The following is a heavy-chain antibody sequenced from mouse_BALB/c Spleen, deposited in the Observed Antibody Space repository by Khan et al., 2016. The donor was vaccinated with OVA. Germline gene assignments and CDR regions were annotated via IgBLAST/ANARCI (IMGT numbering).Heavy chain of an antibody. CDR2: ISSGGSYT. Sequence: EVELVESGGDLVKPGGSLKLSCAASGFIFSTYGMSWVRQTPDKRLEWVATISSGGSYTYYPDSVKGRFTISRDNAKNTLYLQMSSLKSEDTAMYYCARLAYYYNREGFAYWGQGTLVTVSA. D-gene: IGHD1-1*01. V-gene: IGHV5-6*01. CDR1: GFIFSTYG. J-gene: IGHJ3*01. CDR3: ARLAYYYNREGFAY.